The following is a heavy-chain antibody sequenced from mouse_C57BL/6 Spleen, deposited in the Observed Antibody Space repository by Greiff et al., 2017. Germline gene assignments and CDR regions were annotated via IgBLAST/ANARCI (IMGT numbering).Heavy chain of an antibody. CDR3: ARSGGYDDGGSAMDY. CDR2: INPNNGGT. Sequence: VQLQQSGPELVKPGASVKISCKASGYTFTDYYMNWVKQSHGKSLEWIGDINPNNGGTSYNQKFKGKATLTVDKSSSTAYMELRSLTSEDSAVXYCARSGGYDDGGSAMDYWGQGTSVTVSS. V-gene: IGHV1-26*01. D-gene: IGHD2-2*01. J-gene: IGHJ4*01. CDR1: GYTFTDYY.